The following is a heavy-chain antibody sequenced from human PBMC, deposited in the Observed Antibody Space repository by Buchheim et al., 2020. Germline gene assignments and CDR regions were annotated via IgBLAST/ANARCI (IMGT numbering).Heavy chain of an antibody. Sequence: QVQLVQSGAEVKKPGASVKVSCKASGYTFTSYYMHWVRQAPGQGLEWMGIINPSGGSTSYAQKFQGRVTMTRDTSTSTVYMELSSLRSEDTAVYYCARGRSGYCSGGSCFLEYFQHWGQGTL. CDR3: ARGRSGYCSGGSCFLEYFQH. CDR2: INPSGGST. J-gene: IGHJ1*01. CDR1: GYTFTSYY. D-gene: IGHD2-15*01. V-gene: IGHV1-46*01.